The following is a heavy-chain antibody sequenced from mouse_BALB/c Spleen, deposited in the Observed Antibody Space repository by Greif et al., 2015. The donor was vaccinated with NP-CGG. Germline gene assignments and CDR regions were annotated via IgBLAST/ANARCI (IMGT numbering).Heavy chain of an antibody. CDR3: ARDLLRYWYFDV. CDR2: INPSTGYT. J-gene: IGHJ1*01. D-gene: IGHD1-1*01. CDR1: GYTFTSYW. Sequence: QVQLQQPGAELAKPGASVKMSCKASGYTFTSYWMHWVKQRPGQGLEWIGYINPSTGYTESNQKFKDKATLTADKSSSTAYMQLSSLTSEDSAVYYCARDLLRYWYFDVWGAGTTVTVSS. V-gene: IGHV1-7*01.